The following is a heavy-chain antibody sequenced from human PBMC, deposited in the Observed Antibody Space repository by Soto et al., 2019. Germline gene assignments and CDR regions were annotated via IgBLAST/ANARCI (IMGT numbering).Heavy chain of an antibody. V-gene: IGHV6-1*01. CDR3: ARGRADFSKDSRFDP. J-gene: IGHJ5*02. Sequence: QVQLQQSGPGLVKPSQTLSLTCDISGDSVSSNNAVWNWIRQSPSRGFQWLGRTYFRSKWYSDYAVSVRSRRTIKADTSKNQVSLQLNSVTPEDTAVYYCARGRADFSKDSRFDPWGQGTLVTVSS. CDR2: TYFRSKWYS. CDR1: GDSVSSNNAV.